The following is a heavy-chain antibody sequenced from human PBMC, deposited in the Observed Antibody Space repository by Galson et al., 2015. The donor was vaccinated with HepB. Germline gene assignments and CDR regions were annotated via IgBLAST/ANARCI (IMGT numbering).Heavy chain of an antibody. V-gene: IGHV1-8*01. CDR2: ISPSSGDT. CDR1: GYTFTSHD. CDR3: ATGITATD. J-gene: IGHJ4*02. D-gene: IGHD3-16*01. Sequence: SVKVSCKASGYTFTSHDINWVRQANGQGLEWMGSISPSSGDTKYAQRFQGRVTMTRNTALTTAYMELSSLRFEDTAVYYCATGITATDWGRGTLVTVSS.